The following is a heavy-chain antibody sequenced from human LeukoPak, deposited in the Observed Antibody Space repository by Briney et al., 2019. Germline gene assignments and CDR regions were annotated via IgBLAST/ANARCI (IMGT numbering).Heavy chain of an antibody. CDR3: ARNYGHNSKYFDF. CDR1: GYTFTDYF. J-gene: IGHJ4*02. V-gene: IGHV1-2*02. D-gene: IGHD4-17*01. CDR2: TRPNSGDT. Sequence: ASVKVSCKASGYTFTDYFIHWVRQAPGQGLEWMGWTRPNSGDTHYAQRFQGRVTMTRDTSVSTAHMELSSLRSDDTAIYYCARNYGHNSKYFDFWGQGTLVTVSS.